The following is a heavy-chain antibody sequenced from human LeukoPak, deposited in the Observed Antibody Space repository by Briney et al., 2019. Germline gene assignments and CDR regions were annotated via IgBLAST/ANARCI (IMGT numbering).Heavy chain of an antibody. Sequence: PSVTLSLTCTVSGGSISSSSYYWGWIRQRPGKGLEWIGSIYYSGSTYYNPSLKSRVTISVDTSKNQFSLKLSSVTAADTPVYYCARQWGYGSGSNRFDYWGQGTLVTVSS. J-gene: IGHJ4*02. D-gene: IGHD3-10*01. CDR1: GGSISSSSYY. CDR2: IYYSGST. CDR3: ARQWGYGSGSNRFDY. V-gene: IGHV4-39*01.